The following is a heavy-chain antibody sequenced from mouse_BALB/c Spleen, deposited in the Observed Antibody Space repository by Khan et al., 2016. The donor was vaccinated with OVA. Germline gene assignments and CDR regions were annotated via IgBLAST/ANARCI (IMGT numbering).Heavy chain of an antibody. J-gene: IGHJ4*01. V-gene: IGHV3-2*02. CDR1: GYSITSDYA. CDR2: ISYSGST. Sequence: EVKLLESGPGLVKPSQSLSLTCTVTGYSITSDYAWNWIRQFPGNKLEWMGYISYSGSTNYNPALKSRISIPRDTSKNQFFLQLNSVTTEDTATYYCASDTSPYNYARDYWVQGTSVTFSS. CDR3: ASDTSPYNYARDY.